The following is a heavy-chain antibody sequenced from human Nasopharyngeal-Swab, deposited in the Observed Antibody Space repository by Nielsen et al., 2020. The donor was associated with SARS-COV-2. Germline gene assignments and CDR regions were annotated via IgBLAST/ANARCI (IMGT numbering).Heavy chain of an antibody. CDR2: ISAYNGNT. D-gene: IGHD2-15*01. CDR1: GGTFSSYA. Sequence: ASVKVSCKASGGTFSSYAISWVRQAPGQGLEWMGWISAYNGNTNYAQKLQGRVTMTTDTSTSTAYMELRSLRSDDTAVYYCSIALGSCSGGSCYYDAFDIWGQGTMVTVSS. J-gene: IGHJ3*02. CDR3: SIALGSCSGGSCYYDAFDI. V-gene: IGHV1-18*01.